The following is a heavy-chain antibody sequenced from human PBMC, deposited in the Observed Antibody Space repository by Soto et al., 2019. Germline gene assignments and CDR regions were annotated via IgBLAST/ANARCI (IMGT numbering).Heavy chain of an antibody. J-gene: IGHJ3*02. Sequence: SVKVSCKASGYTFTSYGISWVRQAPGQRPEWMGNILPIFDTADYAQKFQDRVTITADKSTNTAYMELRSLFSEDAAVYYCARGHEYGGNSDAFDIWGQGTVVTVS. D-gene: IGHD4-17*01. CDR1: GYTFTSYG. V-gene: IGHV1-69*06. CDR3: ARGHEYGGNSDAFDI. CDR2: ILPIFDTA.